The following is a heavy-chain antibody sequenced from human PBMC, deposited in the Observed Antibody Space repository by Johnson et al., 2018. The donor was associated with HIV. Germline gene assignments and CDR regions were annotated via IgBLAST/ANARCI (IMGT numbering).Heavy chain of an antibody. V-gene: IGHV3-53*01. Sequence: VQLEESGGGVVQPGGSLRLSCAASGFTVSSNYMNWVRQPPGKGLEWVSVIYSGGSTYYADSVKGRFTISRDNSKNTLYLQMNSLRAEDTAVYYCARDRAWNYEGAFDIWGQGTMVTVSS. CDR2: IYSGGST. D-gene: IGHD1-7*01. CDR3: ARDRAWNYEGAFDI. CDR1: GFTVSSNY. J-gene: IGHJ3*02.